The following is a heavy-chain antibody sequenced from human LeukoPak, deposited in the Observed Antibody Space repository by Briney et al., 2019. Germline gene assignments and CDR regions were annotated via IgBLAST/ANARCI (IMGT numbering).Heavy chain of an antibody. CDR1: GFTFSNYA. CDR2: ISGSGDTT. D-gene: IGHD6-19*01. V-gene: IGHV3-23*01. J-gene: IGHJ4*02. Sequence: GGSLRLSCAAPGFTFSNYAMSWVRQAPGKGLEWVSGISGSGDTTYYADSEKGRFTLSRDNSRNTLFLQMNRLRVENTAVYFCARESFRALAGYLDYWGQGSLVIVSS. CDR3: ARESFRALAGYLDY.